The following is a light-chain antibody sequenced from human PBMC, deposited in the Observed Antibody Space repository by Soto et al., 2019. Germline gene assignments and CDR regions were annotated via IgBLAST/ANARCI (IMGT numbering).Light chain of an antibody. Sequence: ELVMTQSPATLSVSPGESATLSCRGSQSVSRKLAWYQQTRCQAPRLLIYGAYTRATGVPARFSGSGSGTEFTPTISRLEPEDFALYYCQQYGNSPPLTCGGGTKVDIK. CDR3: QQYGNSPPLT. V-gene: IGKV3-15*01. CDR2: GAY. CDR1: QSVSRK. J-gene: IGKJ4*01.